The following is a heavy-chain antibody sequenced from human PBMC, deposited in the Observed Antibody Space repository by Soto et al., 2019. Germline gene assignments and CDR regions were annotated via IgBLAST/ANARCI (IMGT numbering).Heavy chain of an antibody. CDR2: IIPILGIA. V-gene: IGHV1-69*02. Sequence: QVQLVQSGAEVKKPGSSVKVSCKASGGTFSSYTISWVRQAPGQGLEWMGRIIPILGIANYAQKFQGRVTITADKSTSTAYMELSSLRSEDTAVYYCARVRSTYCSSTSCRDSNWFDPWGQGTLVTVSS. CDR3: ARVRSTYCSSTSCRDSNWFDP. J-gene: IGHJ5*02. D-gene: IGHD2-2*01. CDR1: GGTFSSYT.